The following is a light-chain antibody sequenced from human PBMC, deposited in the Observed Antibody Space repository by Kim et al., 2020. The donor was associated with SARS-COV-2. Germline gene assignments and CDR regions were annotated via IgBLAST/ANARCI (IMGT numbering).Light chain of an antibody. J-gene: IGKJ4*01. Sequence: DIQMTQSPSSLSASVGDRVTITCRASQGISNFLAWYQQKPGKVPKLLIFAASTSQSGVPSRFSGSGSGTDFTLTISSLQPDDVATYYCQKYNSAPLAFGGGTKLEI. V-gene: IGKV1-27*01. CDR1: QGISNF. CDR2: AAS. CDR3: QKYNSAPLA.